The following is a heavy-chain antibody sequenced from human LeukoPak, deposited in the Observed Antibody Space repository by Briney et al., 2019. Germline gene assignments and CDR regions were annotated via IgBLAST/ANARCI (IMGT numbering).Heavy chain of an antibody. CDR2: INHSGST. CDR1: GGSFSGYY. D-gene: IGHD6-13*01. V-gene: IGHV4-34*01. Sequence: SETLSLTCAVYGGSFSGYYWSWIRQPPGKGLEWIGEINHSGSTNYNPSLKSRVTISVDTSKNQFSLKLSSVTAADTAVYYCASISGIAAAGTTLRFDPWGQGTLVTVSS. CDR3: ASISGIAAAGTTLRFDP. J-gene: IGHJ5*02.